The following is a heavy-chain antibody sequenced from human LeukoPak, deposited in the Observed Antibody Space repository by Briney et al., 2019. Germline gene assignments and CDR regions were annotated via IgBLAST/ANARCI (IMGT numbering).Heavy chain of an antibody. CDR1: GFTFSSFS. Sequence: GGSLRLSCAASGFTFSSFSMNWVRQAPGKGLEWVSSISSSISYISYADSVKGRLTISRGNAKNSLYLQMSSLGAEDTAVYRCARLYSSGWYLRRTLGYWGQGTLVTVSS. CDR3: ARLYSSGWYLRRTLGY. V-gene: IGHV3-21*01. D-gene: IGHD6-19*01. J-gene: IGHJ4*02. CDR2: ISSSISYI.